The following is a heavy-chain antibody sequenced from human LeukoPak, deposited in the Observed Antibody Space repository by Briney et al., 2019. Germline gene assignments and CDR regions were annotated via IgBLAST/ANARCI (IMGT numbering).Heavy chain of an antibody. D-gene: IGHD2-15*01. J-gene: IGHJ5*02. Sequence: SETLSLTCTVSGGPISSGGYYWSWIRQHPGKGLEWIGSIHHSGSTYYKPSLKSRLTISIDTSKNQFSLKLSSATAADTAVYYCARDRYCSGGSCYLGWFDPWGQGTLVTVSS. CDR2: IHHSGST. CDR1: GGPISSGGYY. CDR3: ARDRYCSGGSCYLGWFDP. V-gene: IGHV4-31*03.